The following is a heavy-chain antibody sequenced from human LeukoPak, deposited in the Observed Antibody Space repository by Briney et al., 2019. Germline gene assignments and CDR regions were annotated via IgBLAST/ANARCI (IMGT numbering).Heavy chain of an antibody. CDR3: AKMDDDFWSGYFGRNWFDP. V-gene: IGHV3-23*01. J-gene: IGHJ5*02. CDR2: ISGSGDTT. CDR1: GFTFSSFA. D-gene: IGHD3-3*01. Sequence: GGSLRLSCAASGFTFSSFAVSWVRQAPGKGLEWVSSISGSGDTTYYADSVKGRFTISRDNSKNTLYLQMNSLRAEDTAVYYCAKMDDDFWSGYFGRNWFDPWGQGTLVTVSS.